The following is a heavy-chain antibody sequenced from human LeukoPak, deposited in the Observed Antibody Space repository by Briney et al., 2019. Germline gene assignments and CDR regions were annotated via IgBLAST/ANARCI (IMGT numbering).Heavy chain of an antibody. D-gene: IGHD3-22*01. CDR1: GFTFSSYA. CDR2: ISYDGSNK. J-gene: IGHJ4*02. V-gene: IGHV3-30-3*01. CDR3: ARAYDSSGYYYLREYYFDY. Sequence: GGSLRLSCAASGFTFSSYAMHWVRQAPGKGLEWVAVISYDGSNKYYADSVKGLFTISRDNSKNTLYLQMNSLRAEDTAVYYCARAYDSSGYYYLREYYFDYWGQGTLVTVSS.